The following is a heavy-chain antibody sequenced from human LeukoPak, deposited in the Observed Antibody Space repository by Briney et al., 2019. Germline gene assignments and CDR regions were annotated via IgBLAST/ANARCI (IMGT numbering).Heavy chain of an antibody. Sequence: SETLSLTCAVYGGSFSGYYWSWIRQPPGKGLEWIGEINHSGSTNYNPSLKGRVTISVDTSKNQFSLKLSSVTAADTAVYYCARGYYDSSGYYPYWGQGTLVTVSS. CDR3: ARGYYDSSGYYPY. CDR1: GGSFSGYY. CDR2: INHSGST. J-gene: IGHJ4*02. V-gene: IGHV4-34*01. D-gene: IGHD3-22*01.